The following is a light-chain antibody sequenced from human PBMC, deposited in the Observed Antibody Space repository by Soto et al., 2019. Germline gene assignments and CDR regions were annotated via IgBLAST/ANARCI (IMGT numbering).Light chain of an antibody. CDR2: GNS. CDR3: QSYDSSLSGYV. V-gene: IGLV1-40*01. CDR1: SSNIGAGYD. Sequence: QSVLTQPPSVSGAPGQRVTISCTGSSSNIGAGYDVHWYQQLPGTAPKLLIYGNSNRPSGDPDRFSGHKSGTSASLAITGLQAEDEADYYCQSYDSSLSGYVFGTGTKLTVL. J-gene: IGLJ1*01.